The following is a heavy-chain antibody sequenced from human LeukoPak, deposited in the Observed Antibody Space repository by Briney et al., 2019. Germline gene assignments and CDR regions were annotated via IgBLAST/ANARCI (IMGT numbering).Heavy chain of an antibody. CDR1: GGSISSGGYY. CDR3: ARYCSSTNSYKGGFDP. CDR2: IYYSGST. V-gene: IGHV4-31*03. Sequence: SETLSLTCTVSGGSISSGGYYWSWIRQHPGKGLEWIGYIYYSGSTYSNPSLKSRVTISVDTSKNQFSLNLSSVTAADTAVYYCARYCSSTNSYKGGFDPWGQGTLVTVSS. D-gene: IGHD2-2*01. J-gene: IGHJ5*02.